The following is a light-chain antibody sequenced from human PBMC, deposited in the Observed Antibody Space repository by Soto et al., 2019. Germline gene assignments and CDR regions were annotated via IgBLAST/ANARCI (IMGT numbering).Light chain of an antibody. V-gene: IGLV2-14*01. CDR3: SSYTSSSTLV. Sequence: QSVLAQPASVSGAPGRSLTISCTGTSSDVGGYNYVSWYQQHPGKAPKLMIYEVSNRPSGVSYRFSGSKSGNTASLTISGLQAEDEADYYCSSYTSSSTLVFGTGTKATVL. J-gene: IGLJ1*01. CDR1: SSDVGGYNY. CDR2: EVS.